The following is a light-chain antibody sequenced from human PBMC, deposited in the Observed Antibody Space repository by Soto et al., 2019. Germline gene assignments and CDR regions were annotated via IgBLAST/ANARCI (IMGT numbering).Light chain of an antibody. CDR2: GAS. Sequence: EIVLTQSPGTLSLSPGERATLSCRASQSVSSSYLAWYQQKPGQAPRRLIYGASSRATGIPDRFSGSGSGKDFTLTISRLEPEDFAVYYCQQSRDTFGQGTKLEIK. V-gene: IGKV3-20*01. J-gene: IGKJ2*01. CDR3: QQSRDT. CDR1: QSVSSSY.